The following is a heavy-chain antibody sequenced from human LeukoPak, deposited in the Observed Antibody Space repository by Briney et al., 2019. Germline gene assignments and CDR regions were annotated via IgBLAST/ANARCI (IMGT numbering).Heavy chain of an antibody. CDR2: IYTSGST. CDR3: ARMAVAGYYFDY. D-gene: IGHD6-19*01. J-gene: IGHJ4*02. Sequence: SETLSLTCTVSGGPLSSYYWSWIRQPAGKGLEWIGRIYTSGSTNYNPSLKSRVTMSVDTSKNQFSLKLSSVTAADTAVYYCARMAVAGYYFDYWGQGTLVTVSS. V-gene: IGHV4-4*07. CDR1: GGPLSSYY.